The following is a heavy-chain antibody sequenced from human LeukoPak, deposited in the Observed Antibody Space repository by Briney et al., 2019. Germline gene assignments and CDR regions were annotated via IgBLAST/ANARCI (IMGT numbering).Heavy chain of an antibody. D-gene: IGHD2-2*02. J-gene: IGHJ6*02. CDR1: GGSFSGYY. CDR2: TNHSGST. Sequence: SETLSLTCAVYGGSFSGYYWSWIRQPPGKGLEWIGETNHSGSTNYNPSLESRVTISVDTSKNQFSLKLSSVTAADTAVFYCARGGKYQLLYNYYYYGMDVWGQGTTVTVSS. CDR3: ARGGKYQLLYNYYYYGMDV. V-gene: IGHV4-34*01.